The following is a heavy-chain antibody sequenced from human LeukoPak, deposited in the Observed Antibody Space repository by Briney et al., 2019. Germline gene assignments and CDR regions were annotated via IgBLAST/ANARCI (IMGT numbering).Heavy chain of an antibody. CDR3: AKRGSSEPFFDY. Sequence: SETLSLTCTVSGGSISTYFWSWIRQPAGKGLEWIGRIYDSGSTNYSPSLKGRVTISADTSKNQLSLKLTSVSAADTAVYYCAKRGSSEPFFDYWGQGTLVIVSS. CDR2: IYDSGST. J-gene: IGHJ4*02. CDR1: GGSISTYF. V-gene: IGHV4-4*07. D-gene: IGHD6-6*01.